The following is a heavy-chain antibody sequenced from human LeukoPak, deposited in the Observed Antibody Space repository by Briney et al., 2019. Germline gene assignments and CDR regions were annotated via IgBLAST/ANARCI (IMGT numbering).Heavy chain of an antibody. D-gene: IGHD4-17*01. Sequence: GGSLRLSCAASGFTFSNAWMSWVRQAPGKGLELVGRIKSKTDGGTTDYAAPVKGRFTISRDDSKNTLYLQMNSLKTEDTAVYYCTTGPDYGDYSYFDYWGQGTLVTVSS. J-gene: IGHJ4*02. V-gene: IGHV3-15*01. CDR1: GFTFSNAW. CDR3: TTGPDYGDYSYFDY. CDR2: IKSKTDGGTT.